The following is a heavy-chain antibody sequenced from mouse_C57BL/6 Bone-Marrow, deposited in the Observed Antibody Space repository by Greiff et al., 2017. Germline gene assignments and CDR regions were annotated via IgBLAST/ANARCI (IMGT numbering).Heavy chain of an antibody. CDR2: IHPSDSDT. CDR1: GYTFTSYW. Sequence: VQLQQPGAELVKPGASVKVSCKASGYTFTSYWLPWVKQRPGQGLEWIGRIHPSDSDTNYNQKFKGKATLTVDKSSSTAYMQLSSLTSEDSAVYYCAMGITTVVAPFAYWGQGTLVTVSA. D-gene: IGHD1-1*01. J-gene: IGHJ3*01. CDR3: AMGITTVVAPFAY. V-gene: IGHV1-74*01.